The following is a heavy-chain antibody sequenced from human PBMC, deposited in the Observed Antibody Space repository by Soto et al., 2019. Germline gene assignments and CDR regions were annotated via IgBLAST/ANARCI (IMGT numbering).Heavy chain of an antibody. CDR3: ARGGDIGSSWYWSYYYCYYGMDV. CDR2: INPNSGGT. CDR1: GYTFTGYY. V-gene: IGHV1-2*02. Sequence: ASLKVSCKASGYTFTGYYMHWLRQAPGQGLERMGWINPNSGGTNYAQKFQGRVTMTRDTSIGTAYMELSRLRSDDTAVYYCARGGDIGSSWYWSYYYCYYGMDVWGQGTTVTVSS. J-gene: IGHJ6*02. D-gene: IGHD6-13*01.